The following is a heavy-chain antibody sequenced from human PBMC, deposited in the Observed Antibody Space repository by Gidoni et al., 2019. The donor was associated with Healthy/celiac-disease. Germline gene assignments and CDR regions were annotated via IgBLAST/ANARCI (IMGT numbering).Heavy chain of an antibody. CDR3: AKDHSGIAVAGFLGWYFDL. V-gene: IGHV3-9*01. CDR2: ISWNSGSI. CDR1: GFTFDDYA. Sequence: EVQLVESGGGLVQPGRSLRLSCAASGFTFDDYAMHWVRRAPGKGLEWVSGISWNSGSIGYADSVKGRFTISRDNAKNSLYLQMNSLRAEDTALYYCAKDHSGIAVAGFLGWYFDLWGRGTLVTVSS. J-gene: IGHJ2*01. D-gene: IGHD6-19*01.